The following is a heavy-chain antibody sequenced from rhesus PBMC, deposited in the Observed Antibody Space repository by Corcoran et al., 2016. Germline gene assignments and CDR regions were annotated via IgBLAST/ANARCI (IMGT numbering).Heavy chain of an antibody. CDR1: GYSISSNY. V-gene: IGHV4-160*01. CDR3: TRDFDSDFDY. D-gene: IGHD3-40*01. CDR2: NYGRYGST. Sequence: QVQLQESGPGLVKPSETLSLTCAVSGYSISSNYWSWIRQPPGKGLEWIGYNYGRYGSTYYNHSLESRITISTDTSKNPFSLKLTSVAAADTAVYYCTRDFDSDFDYWGQGVLVTVSS. J-gene: IGHJ4*01.